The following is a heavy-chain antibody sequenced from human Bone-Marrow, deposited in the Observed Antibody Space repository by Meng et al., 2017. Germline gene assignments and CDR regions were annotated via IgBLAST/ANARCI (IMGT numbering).Heavy chain of an antibody. CDR2: LSGGGFTT. J-gene: IGHJ4*02. D-gene: IGHD5-18*01. Sequence: GGSLRLSCAASGFSFSSYAMSWVRHAPGKGLEWVSALSGGGFTTYYADSVKGRFTISRHNSKNTLYLQMNSLRAEDTAIYYCAKYSYGLVDYFDYWGQGALVTVSS. CDR1: GFSFSSYA. CDR3: AKYSYGLVDYFDY. V-gene: IGHV3-23*01.